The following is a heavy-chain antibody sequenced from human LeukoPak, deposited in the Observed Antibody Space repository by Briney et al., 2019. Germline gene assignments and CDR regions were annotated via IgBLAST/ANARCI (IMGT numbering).Heavy chain of an antibody. V-gene: IGHV3-23*01. CDR1: GFTFSSYA. Sequence: GGSLRLSCAASGFTFSSYAMSWVRQAPGKGLEWVSAISGSGGSTYYADSVKGRFTISRDNSKNTLYLQMNSLRAEDTAVYYCAKDYLGCSGGSCYVGVHFDYWGQGTLVTASS. CDR3: AKDYLGCSGGSCYVGVHFDY. CDR2: ISGSGGST. J-gene: IGHJ4*02. D-gene: IGHD2-15*01.